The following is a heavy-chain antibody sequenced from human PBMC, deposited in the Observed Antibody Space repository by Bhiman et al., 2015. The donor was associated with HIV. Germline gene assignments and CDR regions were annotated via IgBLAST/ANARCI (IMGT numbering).Heavy chain of an antibody. Sequence: DVQLLDSGGGLVQPGGSQRLSCVASGFDFKSYPMSWVRQAPGKGPELVSFISGNSALIEYPDSVRGRFTISRDNANNRVYLQMNSLRPEDTAVYYCAKVSSYGLVDKWGRGTRVTVSS. CDR1: GFDFKSYP. J-gene: IGHJ4*02. V-gene: IGHV3-23*01. CDR2: ISGNSALI. CDR3: AKVSSYGLVDK. D-gene: IGHD3-10*01.